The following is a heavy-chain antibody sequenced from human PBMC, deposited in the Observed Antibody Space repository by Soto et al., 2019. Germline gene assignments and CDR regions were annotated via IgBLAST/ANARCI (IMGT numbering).Heavy chain of an antibody. V-gene: IGHV3-30*18. D-gene: IGHD3-16*01. J-gene: IGHJ5*02. CDR2: VSYDGSIE. CDR3: AKDLYYYDFSLDDS. CDR1: GFTFSIYA. Sequence: GGSLRLSCTASGFTFSIYAMHWVRQAPGRGLEWVAVVSYDGSIENYVDSVRGRFTISRDNSKNTVFLQMNSLRVEDTAVYYCAKDLYYYDFSLDDSWGQGTLVTVSS.